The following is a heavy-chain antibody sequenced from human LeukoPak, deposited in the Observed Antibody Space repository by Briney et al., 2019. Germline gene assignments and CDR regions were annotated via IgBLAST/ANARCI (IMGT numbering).Heavy chain of an antibody. CDR1: GFTFSSSA. V-gene: IGHV3-30*03. CDR3: TTKVIRGNSGDDYDD. D-gene: IGHD5-12*01. J-gene: IGHJ4*02. CDR2: ISSDGNDK. Sequence: GGSLRLSCAGSGFTFSSSAMSWVRQAPGKGLEWVALISSDGNDKLYGDSVKGRFTISRDDSKSTLYLQMNSLRAEDTAVYYCTTKVIRGNSGDDYDDWGQGTLVTVSS.